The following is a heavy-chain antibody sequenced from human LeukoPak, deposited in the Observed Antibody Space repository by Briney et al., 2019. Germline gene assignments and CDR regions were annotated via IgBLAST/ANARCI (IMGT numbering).Heavy chain of an antibody. V-gene: IGHV7-4-1*01. J-gene: IGHJ4*02. CDR3: ARDWGGWNQAY. D-gene: IGHD1-1*01. Sequence: ASVKVSCKASGYTFTSYAMNWVRQAPGQGLEWMGWINANTGNPAYAQGFTGRFVFSLDTSVSTAYLQIGSLKAEDTAVYYRARDWGGWNQAYWGQGTLVTVSS. CDR2: INANTGNP. CDR1: GYTFTSYA.